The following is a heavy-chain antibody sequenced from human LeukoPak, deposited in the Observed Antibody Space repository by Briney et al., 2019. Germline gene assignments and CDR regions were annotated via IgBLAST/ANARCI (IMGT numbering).Heavy chain of an antibody. CDR2: IYTIGST. V-gene: IGHV4-4*07. D-gene: IGHD4-11*01. Sequence: SETLSLTCTVSGGSISSYYWSWIRQPAGKGLEWIGRIYTIGSTNYNPSLKSRVTMSVDTSKNQFSLKLSSVTAADTAVYYCRVTTNEGLDYWGQGTLVTVSS. CDR3: RVTTNEGLDY. CDR1: GGSISSYY. J-gene: IGHJ4*02.